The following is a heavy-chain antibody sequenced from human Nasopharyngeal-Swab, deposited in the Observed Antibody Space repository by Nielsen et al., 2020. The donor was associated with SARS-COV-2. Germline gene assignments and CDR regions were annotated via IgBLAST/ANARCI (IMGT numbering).Heavy chain of an antibody. Sequence: VRQAPGKGLKWVAFISYEGSIRNYIDSVKGRFTVSRDSSKNTVYLQMNSLRPDDTAIYFCAKSMAYFQLSGTYNLDFWGQGTLVTVSS. J-gene: IGHJ4*02. V-gene: IGHV3-30*18. D-gene: IGHD2-21*01. CDR3: AKSMAYFQLSGTYNLDF. CDR2: ISYEGSIR.